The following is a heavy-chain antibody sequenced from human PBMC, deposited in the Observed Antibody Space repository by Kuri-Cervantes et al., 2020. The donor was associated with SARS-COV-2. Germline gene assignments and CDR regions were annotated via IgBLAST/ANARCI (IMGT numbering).Heavy chain of an antibody. CDR2: ISYDGSNK. D-gene: IGHD1-26*01. J-gene: IGHJ6*03. Sequence: GESLKISCAASGFTFSSYAMHWVRQAPGKGLEWVAVISYDGSNKYYADSVKGRFTISRDNAKNSLYLQMSSLRAEDTAVYYCAKDESAWEWYYYYYMDVWGKGTTVTVSS. CDR1: GFTFSSYA. V-gene: IGHV3-30-3*01. CDR3: AKDESAWEWYYYYYMDV.